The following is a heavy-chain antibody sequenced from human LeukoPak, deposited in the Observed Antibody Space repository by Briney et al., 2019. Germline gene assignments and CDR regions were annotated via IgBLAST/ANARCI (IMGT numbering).Heavy chain of an antibody. Sequence: GGSLRLSCAASGFTFSNYWMSWVRQAPGKGLEWVADIKQDGSEKYYVDSVKGRFTISGDNAKNSLYLQMNSLRAEDTAVFYCARVYNWNYFDYWGQGTLVTVS. CDR2: IKQDGSEK. J-gene: IGHJ4*02. CDR1: GFTFSNYW. CDR3: ARVYNWNYFDY. V-gene: IGHV3-7*05. D-gene: IGHD1-20*01.